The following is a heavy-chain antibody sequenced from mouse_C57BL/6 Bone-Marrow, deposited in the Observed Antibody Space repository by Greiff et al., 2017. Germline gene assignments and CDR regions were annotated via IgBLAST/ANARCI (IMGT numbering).Heavy chain of an antibody. CDR1: GFSLTSYG. CDR2: IWSGGST. Sequence: QVQLQQSGPGLVQPSQSLSITCTVSGFSLTSYGVHWVRQSPGKGLEWLGVIWSGGSTAYNAAFISRLCISKDNSKSQVFFKMNSMQAKDTDIYDCARKGDPSRYYAMDYWGQGTSVTVSA. J-gene: IGHJ4*01. V-gene: IGHV2-2*02. CDR3: ARKGDPSRYYAMDY.